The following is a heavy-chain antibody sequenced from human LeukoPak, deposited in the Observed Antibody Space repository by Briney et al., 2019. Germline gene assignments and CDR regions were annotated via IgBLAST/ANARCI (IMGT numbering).Heavy chain of an antibody. Sequence: ASVKVSCKASGYTFTSYGISWVRQAPGQGLEWMGWISAYNGNTKYAQKFQGRVTMTTDTSMSTAYMELRSLRSDDTAVYYCARGYSSSWAFDYWGQGTLVTVSS. D-gene: IGHD6-13*01. J-gene: IGHJ4*02. CDR3: ARGYSSSWAFDY. CDR2: ISAYNGNT. V-gene: IGHV1-18*01. CDR1: GYTFTSYG.